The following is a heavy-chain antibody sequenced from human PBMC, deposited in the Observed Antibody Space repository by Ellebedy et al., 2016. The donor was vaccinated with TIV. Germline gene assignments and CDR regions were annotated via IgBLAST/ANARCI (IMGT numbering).Heavy chain of an antibody. CDR1: GFTFSSSW. D-gene: IGHD1-26*01. Sequence: GGSLRLXXTASGFTFSSSWMSWVRQAPGKGLEWVANIKADGSEKYYVDSVKGRFTISRDNAKNSLYLQMNSLRAEDTAVYYCAREGVGATFDYWGQGTLVTVSS. CDR3: AREGVGATFDY. CDR2: IKADGSEK. V-gene: IGHV3-7*01. J-gene: IGHJ4*02.